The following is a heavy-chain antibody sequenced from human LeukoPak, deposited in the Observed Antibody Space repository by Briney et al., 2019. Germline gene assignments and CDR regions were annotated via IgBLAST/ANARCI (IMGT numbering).Heavy chain of an antibody. CDR1: GYTFTSYA. CDR2: INTNTGNP. D-gene: IGHD4-23*01. Sequence: ASVKVSCKASGYTFTSYAMNWVRQAPGQGLEWMGWINTNTGNPTYAQGFTGRFVFSLDTSVSTAYLQISSLKAEDTAVYYCAGVKSGYSQDPPYYFDYWGQGTLVTVSS. J-gene: IGHJ4*02. V-gene: IGHV7-4-1*02. CDR3: AGVKSGYSQDPPYYFDY.